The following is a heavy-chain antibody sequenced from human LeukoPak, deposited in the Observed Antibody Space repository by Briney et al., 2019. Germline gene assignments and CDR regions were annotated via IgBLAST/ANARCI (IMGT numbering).Heavy chain of an antibody. CDR2: IKPDGTTK. V-gene: IGHV3-7*03. Sequence: PGGSLRLSCAASGFTLSSYWMNWVRQAPGKGLEWVANIKPDGTTKFYVDSVKGRFTISRDNALNSLYLQMNSLRAEDTAIYYCARSIPYGTTWYGRSDYWGQGTLVTVSS. CDR3: ARSIPYGTTWYGRSDY. J-gene: IGHJ4*02. D-gene: IGHD6-13*01. CDR1: GFTLSSYW.